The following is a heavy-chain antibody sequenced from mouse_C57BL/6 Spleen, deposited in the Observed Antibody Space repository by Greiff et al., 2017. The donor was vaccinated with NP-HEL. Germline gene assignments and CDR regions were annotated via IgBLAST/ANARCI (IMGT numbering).Heavy chain of an antibody. J-gene: IGHJ3*01. CDR2: IDPSDSET. CDR1: GYTFTSYW. Sequence: QVQLKQPGAELVRPGSSVKLSCKASGYTFTSYWMHWVKQRPIQGLEWIGNIDPSDSETHSNQKFKDKATLTVDKSSSTAYMQLSSLTAEDSAVYYCARGGAWFAYWGQGTLVTVSA. V-gene: IGHV1-52*01. CDR3: ARGGAWFAY.